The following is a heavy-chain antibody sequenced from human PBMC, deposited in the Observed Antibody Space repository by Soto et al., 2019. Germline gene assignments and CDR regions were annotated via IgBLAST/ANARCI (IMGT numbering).Heavy chain of an antibody. CDR2: IKQDGSEK. Sequence: GGSLRLSCAASGFTFSSYWMSWVRQAPGKGLEWVANIKQDGSEKYYVDFVKGRFTISRDTAKNSLYLQMNSLRAEDTAGYYYATENRALIGYCGQGSLVTVSS. V-gene: IGHV3-7*03. CDR1: GFTFSSYW. D-gene: IGHD2-15*01. CDR3: ATENRALIGY. J-gene: IGHJ4*02.